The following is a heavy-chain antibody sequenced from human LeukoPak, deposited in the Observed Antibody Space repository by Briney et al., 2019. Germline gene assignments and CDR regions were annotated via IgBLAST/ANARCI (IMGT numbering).Heavy chain of an antibody. CDR3: ARDMGPAADLFDYSMDV. Sequence: GGSLRLSCAASGFTFSDYYMSWIRQAPGKGLEWVSYISSSGSTIYYADSVKGRFTISRDNAKNSLYLQMNSLRAEDTAVYYCARDMGPAADLFDYSMDVWGQGTTVTVSS. D-gene: IGHD6-25*01. CDR2: ISSSGSTI. CDR1: GFTFSDYY. V-gene: IGHV3-11*01. J-gene: IGHJ6*02.